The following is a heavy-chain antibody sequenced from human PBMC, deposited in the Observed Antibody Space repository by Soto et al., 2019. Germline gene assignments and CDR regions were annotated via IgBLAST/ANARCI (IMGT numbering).Heavy chain of an antibody. CDR3: ARPGPRSNEGAGY. CDR1: GYSFTSYW. V-gene: IGHV5-51*01. D-gene: IGHD1-1*01. Sequence: PGESLKISCKVSGYSFTSYWIGWVRQRPGKGLEWMGIIYPGDSDTRYSPSFQGQVTISADKSISTAYLQWSSLKASDTAMYYCARPGPRSNEGAGYWGQGTLVTVSS. J-gene: IGHJ4*02. CDR2: IYPGDSDT.